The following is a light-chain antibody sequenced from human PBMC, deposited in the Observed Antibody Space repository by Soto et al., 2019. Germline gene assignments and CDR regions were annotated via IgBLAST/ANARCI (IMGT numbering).Light chain of an antibody. V-gene: IGLV1-47*01. CDR2: RND. CDR1: SSNIGSNY. CDR3: AAWDDSLSAVV. Sequence: VLTQPPSASGTPGQRVTLSCSGSSSNIGSNYVYWYQQFPGSAPKLLIYRNDQRPSGVPDRFSGSKSGTSASLAISGPRSEDEADYYCAAWDDSLSAVVFGGGTKLTVL. J-gene: IGLJ2*01.